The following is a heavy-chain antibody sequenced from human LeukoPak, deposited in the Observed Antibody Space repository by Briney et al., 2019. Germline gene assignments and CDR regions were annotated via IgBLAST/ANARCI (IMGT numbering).Heavy chain of an antibody. Sequence: PGGSLRLSCAASGFTFSSYGMNWVRQAPGKGLEGVSGFSGSTGSTHYADSAKGRFTISRDNSRDTLSLQMNRLRGEDTAVYYCARGGMRGKISYTYYYMDVWGKGTTVTVSS. D-gene: IGHD2-2*02. CDR2: FSGSTGST. CDR3: ARGGMRGKISYTYYYMDV. V-gene: IGHV3-23*01. J-gene: IGHJ6*03. CDR1: GFTFSSYG.